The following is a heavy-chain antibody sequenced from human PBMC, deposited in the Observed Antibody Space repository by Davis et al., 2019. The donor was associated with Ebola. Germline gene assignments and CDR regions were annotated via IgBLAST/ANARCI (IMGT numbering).Heavy chain of an antibody. CDR1: GYTFTAYH. D-gene: IGHD3-16*01. J-gene: IGHJ5*02. CDR3: ARDRSWVGWFDP. Sequence: ASVKVSCKASGYTFTAYHIHWVRQAPGQGLEWMGWINPNSGGTNYAQKFQGRVTMTRDTSISTAYIELSRLTYDDTAVYYCARDRSWVGWFDPWGQGTLVTVSS. CDR2: INPNSGGT. V-gene: IGHV1-2*02.